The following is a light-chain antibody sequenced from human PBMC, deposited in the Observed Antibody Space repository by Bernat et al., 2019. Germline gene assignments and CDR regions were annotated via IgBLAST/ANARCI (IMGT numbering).Light chain of an antibody. Sequence: QSALTQPASVSGSPGQSITISCTGTSSDVGGYNYVSWYQQHPGRAPKLMIYDVRDRPSGISNRFSGSKSANTASLTISGLLDEDEADYSCSSYTSSSTLVCGGGTRLTVL. CDR2: DVR. J-gene: IGLJ3*02. CDR3: SSYTSSSTLV. V-gene: IGLV2-14*03. CDR1: SSDVGGYNY.